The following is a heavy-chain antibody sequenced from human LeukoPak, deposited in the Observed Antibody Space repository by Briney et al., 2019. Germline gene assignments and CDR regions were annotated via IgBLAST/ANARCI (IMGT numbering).Heavy chain of an antibody. V-gene: IGHV1-2*02. D-gene: IGHD1-1*01. J-gene: IGHJ5*02. CDR2: INPNSGGT. CDR3: ARGWPGLWPAELIDP. Sequence: VASVKVSCKASGYTFTGYYMHWVRQAPGQGLEWMGWINPNSGGTNYAQKFQGRVTMTRDTSISTAYMELSRLRSDDTAVYYCARGWPGLWPAELIDPWGQGTLVTVSS. CDR1: GYTFTGYY.